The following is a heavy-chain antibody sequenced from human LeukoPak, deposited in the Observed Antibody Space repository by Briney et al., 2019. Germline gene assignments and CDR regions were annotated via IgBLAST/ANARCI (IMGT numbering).Heavy chain of an antibody. Sequence: GGSLRLSCAASGFTFSDYYMSWIRQAPGKGLEWVSYISSSGSTIYYADSVKGRFTISRDNAKNSLYLQMNSLRAEDTAVYYCARDGDPLAYCGGDCYSGAFDIRGQGTMVTVSS. J-gene: IGHJ3*02. CDR1: GFTFSDYY. V-gene: IGHV3-11*01. D-gene: IGHD2-21*02. CDR2: ISSSGSTI. CDR3: ARDGDPLAYCGGDCYSGAFDI.